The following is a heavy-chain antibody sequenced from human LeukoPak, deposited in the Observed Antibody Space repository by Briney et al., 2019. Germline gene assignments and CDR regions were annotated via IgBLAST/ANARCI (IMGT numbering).Heavy chain of an antibody. CDR3: ARHGCGGHCYGLDY. Sequence: SETLSLTCTVSGVSISSYYWSWIRQPPGKGLEWIGYIYYSGSTNYNPSLKRRVTISVDTSKNQFSLKLSSVTAADTAVYYCARHGCGGHCYGLDYWGQGTLVTVSS. D-gene: IGHD2-21*02. CDR2: IYYSGST. J-gene: IGHJ4*02. CDR1: GVSISSYY. V-gene: IGHV4-59*08.